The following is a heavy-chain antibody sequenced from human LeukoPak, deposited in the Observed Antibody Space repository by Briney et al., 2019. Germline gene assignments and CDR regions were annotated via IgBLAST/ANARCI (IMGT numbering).Heavy chain of an antibody. Sequence: PSETLSLTCTVSGGSISSYYWSWIRQPPGKGLEWIGYIYYSGSTNYNPSLKSRGTISVDTSKNQFSLKLSSVTAADTAVYYCARSGIYDYVWGSYRHPFDYWGQGTLVTVSS. CDR3: ARSGIYDYVWGSYRHPFDY. CDR2: IYYSGST. V-gene: IGHV4-59*01. CDR1: GGSISSYY. D-gene: IGHD3-16*02. J-gene: IGHJ4*02.